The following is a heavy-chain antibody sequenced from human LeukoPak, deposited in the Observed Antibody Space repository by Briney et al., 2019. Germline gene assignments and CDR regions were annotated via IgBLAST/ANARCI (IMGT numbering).Heavy chain of an antibody. J-gene: IGHJ4*02. CDR2: ISYDGSNK. CDR1: GFTFSSYG. Sequence: PGGSLRLSCAASGFTFSSYGMHWVRQAPGKGLEWVAVISYDGSNKYYADSVKGRFTISRDNSKNTLYLQMNSLRAEDTAVYYCAKEMGATTGYLDYWGQGTLVTVSS. D-gene: IGHD1-26*01. CDR3: AKEMGATTGYLDY. V-gene: IGHV3-30*18.